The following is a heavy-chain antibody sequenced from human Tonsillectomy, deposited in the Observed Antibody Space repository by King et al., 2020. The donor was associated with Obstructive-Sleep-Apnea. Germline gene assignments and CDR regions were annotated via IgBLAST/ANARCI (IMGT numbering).Heavy chain of an antibody. V-gene: IGHV3-53*04. Sequence: VQLVESGGGFVQPGESLRLSCAASGFSVSATYMTWVRQAPGKGLEWVSIIYSGGGTDYADSVKGRFTISRHKSENTLSLQMNSLTAHDTAIYYCASNNYVSSIDAFDIWGQGTAVTVS. CDR3: ASNNYVSSIDAFDI. J-gene: IGHJ3*02. D-gene: IGHD3-10*02. CDR2: IYSGGGT. CDR1: GFSVSATY.